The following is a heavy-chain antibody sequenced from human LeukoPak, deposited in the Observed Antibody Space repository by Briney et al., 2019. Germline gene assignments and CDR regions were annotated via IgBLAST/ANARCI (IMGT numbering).Heavy chain of an antibody. CDR1: GFTFSKYG. CDR3: ARDQGSSWPFDY. Sequence: GGSLRLSCAASGFTFSKYGMHWVRQAPGKGLEWVSYISSSGSTIYYADSVKGRFTISRDNAKNSLYLQMNSLRAEDTAVYYCARDQGSSWPFDYWGQGTLVTVSS. D-gene: IGHD6-13*01. J-gene: IGHJ4*02. V-gene: IGHV3-48*03. CDR2: ISSSGSTI.